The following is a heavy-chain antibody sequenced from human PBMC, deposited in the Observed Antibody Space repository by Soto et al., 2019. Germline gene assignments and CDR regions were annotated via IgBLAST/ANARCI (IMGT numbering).Heavy chain of an antibody. CDR1: GYTFTSYY. D-gene: IGHD3-22*01. CDR3: AREYYYDSSGPRMYYFDY. Sequence: ASVKVSCKASGYTFTSYYMHWVRQAPGQGLEWMGIINPSGGSTSYAQKFQGRVTMTRDTSTSTVYMELSSLRSEDTAVYYCAREYYYDSSGPRMYYFDYWGQGTLVTVSS. J-gene: IGHJ4*02. CDR2: INPSGGST. V-gene: IGHV1-46*03.